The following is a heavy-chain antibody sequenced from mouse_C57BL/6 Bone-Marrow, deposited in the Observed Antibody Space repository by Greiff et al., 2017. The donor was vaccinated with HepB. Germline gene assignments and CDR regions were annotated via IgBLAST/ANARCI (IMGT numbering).Heavy chain of an antibody. D-gene: IGHD1-1*01. J-gene: IGHJ3*01. CDR1: EYEFPSHD. CDR2: IYSDGGST. CDR3: ARPFLTSAWFAY. V-gene: IGHV5-2*01. Sequence: DVKLVESGGGLVQPGESLKLSCESNEYEFPSHDMSWVRKTPEKRLELVAAIYSDGGSTYYPDTMERRFIISRDNTKKTLYLQMSSLRSEDTALYYCARPFLTSAWFAYWGQGTLVTVSA.